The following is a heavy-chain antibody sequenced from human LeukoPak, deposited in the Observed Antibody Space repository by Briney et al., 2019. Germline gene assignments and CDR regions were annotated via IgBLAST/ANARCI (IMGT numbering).Heavy chain of an antibody. V-gene: IGHV3-64*01. D-gene: IGHD6-13*01. CDR3: ARGLITGAAGTYYYYGMDV. CDR1: GFIFRRYG. J-gene: IGHJ6*02. CDR2: ISNSGGST. Sequence: PGGSLRLSCVASGFIFRRYGMHWVRQAPGKGLEYVSAISNSGGSTYYANSVKGRFTISRDNSKNTLYLQMGSLRGEDMAVYYCARGLITGAAGTYYYYGMDVWGQGTTVTVSS.